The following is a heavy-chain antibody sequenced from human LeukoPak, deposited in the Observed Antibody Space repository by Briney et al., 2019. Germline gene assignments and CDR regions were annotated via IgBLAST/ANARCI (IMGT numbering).Heavy chain of an antibody. D-gene: IGHD3-10*01. Sequence: KPSETLSLTCAVYGGSFSGYYWSWIRQPPGKGLEWIGEINHSGSTNYNPSLKSRVTISVDTSKNQFSLKLSSVTAADTAVYCCARGGGRDGSGSYFDYWGQGTLVTVSS. CDR3: ARGGGRDGSGSYFDY. CDR2: INHSGST. V-gene: IGHV4-34*01. J-gene: IGHJ4*02. CDR1: GGSFSGYY.